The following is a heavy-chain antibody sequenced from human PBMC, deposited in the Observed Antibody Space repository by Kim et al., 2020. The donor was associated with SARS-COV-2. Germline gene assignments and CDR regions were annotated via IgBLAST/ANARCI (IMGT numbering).Heavy chain of an antibody. D-gene: IGHD2-2*01. Sequence: WIRQSPGKGLEWIADINQSGGTNYNPSLKRRVAITLDTSKNQFSLRLSSVTAADTALYYCARGHTVVVPSPILGLGPYYTSYYMDVWGRGTKVTV. V-gene: IGHV4-34*01. J-gene: IGHJ6*03. CDR3: ARGHTVVVPSPILGLGPYYTSYYMDV. CDR2: INQSGGT.